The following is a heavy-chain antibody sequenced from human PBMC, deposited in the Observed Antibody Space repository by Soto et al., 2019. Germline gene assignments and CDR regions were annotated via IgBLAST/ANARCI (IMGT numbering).Heavy chain of an antibody. D-gene: IGHD5-12*01. CDR2: IIPIFGTA. CDR1: GGTFSSYA. Sequence: ASVKVSCKASGGTFSSYAISWVRQAPGQGLEWMGGIIPIFGTANYAQKFQGRVTITADESTSTAYMELSSLRSEDTAVYYCARDKMATLTGFDYWGKGTLVTVYS. CDR3: ARDKMATLTGFDY. V-gene: IGHV1-69*13. J-gene: IGHJ4*02.